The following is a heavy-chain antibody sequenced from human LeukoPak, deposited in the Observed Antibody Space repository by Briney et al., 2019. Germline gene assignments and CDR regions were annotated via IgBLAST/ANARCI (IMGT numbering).Heavy chain of an antibody. Sequence: SETLSLTRTVSGGSISSGSYYWSWIRQPAGKGLEWIGRIYTSGSTNYNPSLKSRVTISVDTSKNQFSLKLSSVTAADTAVYYCAGNLKSWYSSSSPFDYWGQGTLVTVSS. CDR2: IYTSGST. J-gene: IGHJ4*02. V-gene: IGHV4-61*02. CDR1: GGSISSGSYY. D-gene: IGHD6-6*01. CDR3: AGNLKSWYSSSSPFDY.